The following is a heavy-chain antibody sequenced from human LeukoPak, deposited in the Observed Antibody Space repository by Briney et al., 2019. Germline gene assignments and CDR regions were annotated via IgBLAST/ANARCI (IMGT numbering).Heavy chain of an antibody. J-gene: IGHJ4*02. CDR1: GGSISSSSYY. CDR3: ARQGVTMVRGVIVY. Sequence: SETLSLTCTVSGGSISSSSYYWGWIRQPPGKGLEWIGSIYYSGSTYYNPSLKSRVTISVDTSKNQFSLKLSSVAAADTAVYYCARQGVTMVRGVIVYWGQGTLVTVSS. CDR2: IYYSGST. D-gene: IGHD3-10*01. V-gene: IGHV4-39*01.